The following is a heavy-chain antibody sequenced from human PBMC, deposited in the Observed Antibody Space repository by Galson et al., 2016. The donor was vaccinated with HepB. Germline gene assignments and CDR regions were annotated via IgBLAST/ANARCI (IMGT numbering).Heavy chain of an antibody. J-gene: IGHJ4*02. D-gene: IGHD2-21*01. V-gene: IGHV2-5*02. CDR1: GFSLDTGGVG. Sequence: PALVTPTQTLTLTCTFSGFSLDTGGVGVGWIRQPPGKALQWLALIYWDDDKRYNPSLKNRLAITKDTSEKQVVLTMTNMDPVDTATSYCAHRVLRPQHIPFDFWGPGILVTVSS. CDR3: AHRVLRPQHIPFDF. CDR2: IYWDDDK.